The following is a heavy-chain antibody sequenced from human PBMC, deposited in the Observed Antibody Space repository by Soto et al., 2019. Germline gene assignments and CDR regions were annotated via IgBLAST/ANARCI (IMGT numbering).Heavy chain of an antibody. J-gene: IGHJ6*02. V-gene: IGHV4-34*01. Sequence: SDTLSLTCAVYGGSFSGYYWSGISQPPGKGLEWIGEISHSGSSNYNPSLKSRVTISVDTSKNQFSLKLSSVTAADTAVYYCARAGGKWLVFATRVNYYYGMDVWGQGNTVT. CDR3: ARAGGKWLVFATRVNYYYGMDV. CDR1: GGSFSGYY. CDR2: ISHSGSS. D-gene: IGHD6-19*01.